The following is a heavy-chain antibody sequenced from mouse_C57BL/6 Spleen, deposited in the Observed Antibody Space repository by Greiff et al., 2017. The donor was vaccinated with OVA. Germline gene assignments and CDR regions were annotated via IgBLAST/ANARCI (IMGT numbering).Heavy chain of an antibody. CDR1: GYTFTSYW. D-gene: IGHD2-2*01. CDR3: AREGYGYDEYYFDY. Sequence: VQLQQPGTELVKPGASVKLSCKASGYTFTSYWMHWVKQRPGQGLEWIGNINPSNGGTNYNEKFKSKATLTEDKSSSTAYMQLSSLTSEDSAVYYCAREGYGYDEYYFDYWGQGTTLTVSS. V-gene: IGHV1-53*01. J-gene: IGHJ2*01. CDR2: INPSNGGT.